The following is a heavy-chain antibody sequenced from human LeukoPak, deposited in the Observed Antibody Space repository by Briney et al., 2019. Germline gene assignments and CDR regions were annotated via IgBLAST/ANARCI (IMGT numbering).Heavy chain of an antibody. CDR2: IWYDGSNK. V-gene: IGHV3-33*01. Sequence: QAGGSLRLSCAASGFTFSSYGMHWVRQAPGKGLEWVAVIWYDGSNKYYADSVKGRFTISRDNSKNTLYLQMNSLRAEDTAVYYCARDKNTVTFDYWGQGTLVTVSS. CDR3: ARDKNTVTFDY. CDR1: GFTFSSYG. D-gene: IGHD4-17*01. J-gene: IGHJ4*02.